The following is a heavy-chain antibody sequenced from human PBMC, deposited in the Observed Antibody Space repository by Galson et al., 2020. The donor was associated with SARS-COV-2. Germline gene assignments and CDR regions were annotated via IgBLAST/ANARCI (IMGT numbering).Heavy chain of an antibody. CDR3: ARDVNYRFDT. V-gene: IGHV1-18*01. CDR2: ISTNSGKT. CDR1: GYTFTTNG. Sequence: RQDAPVKVSCKPSGYTFTTNGISWVRQAPGQGLEWMGWISTNSGKTNYAQKLQGRVSMTRDTSTSTAYMELGSLRSDDTAVYYCARDVNYRFDTWGQGTLVTVSS. J-gene: IGHJ5*02. D-gene: IGHD3-10*01.